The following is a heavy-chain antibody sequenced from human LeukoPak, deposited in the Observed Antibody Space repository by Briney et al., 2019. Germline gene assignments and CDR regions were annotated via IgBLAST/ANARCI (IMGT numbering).Heavy chain of an antibody. Sequence: GASVKVSCKASGYTFSDYYLHWVRQAPGQGLEYMGWINPNSGYTKYSQSFQGRVTMTRDTSISTAYMELCRLISDDTAVYYCARGDTMVRGLISDYWGQGTLATVSS. V-gene: IGHV1-2*02. CDR3: ARGDTMVRGLISDY. CDR1: GYTFSDYY. CDR2: INPNSGYT. J-gene: IGHJ4*02. D-gene: IGHD3-10*01.